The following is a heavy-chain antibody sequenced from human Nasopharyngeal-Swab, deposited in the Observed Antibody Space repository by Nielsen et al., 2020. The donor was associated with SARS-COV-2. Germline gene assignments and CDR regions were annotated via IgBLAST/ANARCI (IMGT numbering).Heavy chain of an antibody. J-gene: IGHJ4*02. D-gene: IGHD5-18*01. Sequence: GESLKISCAASGFTFSNHWMRWVRQTPGKGLEWVARIKDDGGDKYYVDSVKGRFTISRDNAKNSLYLQMNSLRVEDTAVYYCARDPDTASKIDYWGQGTLVTVSS. V-gene: IGHV3-7*01. CDR1: GFTFSNHW. CDR3: ARDPDTASKIDY. CDR2: IKDDGGDK.